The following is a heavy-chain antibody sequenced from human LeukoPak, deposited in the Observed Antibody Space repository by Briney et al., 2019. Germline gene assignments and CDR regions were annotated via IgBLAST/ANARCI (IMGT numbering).Heavy chain of an antibody. J-gene: IGHJ4*02. CDR1: GGTFSSYA. Sequence: ASVKVSCKASGGTFSSYAISWVRQAPGQGLEWMGRISPILGIANYAQKFQGRVTITADKSTSTAYMELSSLRSEDTAVYYCAISRESERSGLAHPAGDYWGQRTLVTVSS. CDR3: AISRESERSGLAHPAGDY. D-gene: IGHD3-3*01. V-gene: IGHV1-69*04. CDR2: ISPILGIA.